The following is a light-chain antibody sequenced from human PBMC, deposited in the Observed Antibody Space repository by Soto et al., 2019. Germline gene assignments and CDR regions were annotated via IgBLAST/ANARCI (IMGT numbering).Light chain of an antibody. J-gene: IGKJ4*01. CDR3: QQYNTYSSLT. Sequence: DIHLTQSPSLLSASVGDRVTITCRASQGISQYVAWYQQKPGKAPKLLVHAAVVLQDGVPSRFSGTGSATEFILIINGLQPEDFATYYCQQYNTYSSLTFGGGTKVDIK. V-gene: IGKV1-9*01. CDR1: QGISQY. CDR2: AAV.